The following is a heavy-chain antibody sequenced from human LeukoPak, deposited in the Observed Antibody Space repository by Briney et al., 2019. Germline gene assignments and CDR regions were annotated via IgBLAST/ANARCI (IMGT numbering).Heavy chain of an antibody. D-gene: IGHD2-15*01. J-gene: IGHJ4*02. CDR1: GGSISSSSYF. V-gene: IGHV4-39*07. Sequence: LETLSLTCTVSGGSISSSSYFWGWIRQPPGKGLEWIGSIYYRGSAYYNPSLKSRVTISVDTSKNQFSLKLSSVTAADTAVYYCARELMDCSGGTCYSSFFDYWGQGTLVTVSS. CDR3: ARELMDCSGGTCYSSFFDY. CDR2: IYYRGSA.